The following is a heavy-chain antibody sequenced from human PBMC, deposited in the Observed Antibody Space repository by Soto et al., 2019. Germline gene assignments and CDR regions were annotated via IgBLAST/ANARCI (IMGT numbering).Heavy chain of an antibody. Sequence: SETLSLTCTVSGGSISSYYWSWIRQPPGKGLEWIGYIYYSGSTNYNPSLKSRVTISVDTSKNQFSLKLSSVTAADTAVYYCARHSGAAAGGWDDAFDIWGQGTMVTVPS. V-gene: IGHV4-59*08. CDR2: IYYSGST. CDR3: ARHSGAAAGGWDDAFDI. J-gene: IGHJ3*02. CDR1: GGSISSYY. D-gene: IGHD6-13*01.